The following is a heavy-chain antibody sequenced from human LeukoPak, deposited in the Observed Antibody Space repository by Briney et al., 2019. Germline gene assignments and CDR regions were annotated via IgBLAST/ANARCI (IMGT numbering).Heavy chain of an antibody. CDR1: GYTFTSYD. D-gene: IGHD3-10*01. Sequence: GASVKVSCKTSGYTFTSYDFNWVRQATGQGLEWMGWMNPNSGDTVYAQKFQGRVTMTRDTSISTAYMELSSLRSEDTAVYYCARDRRKVRGSGYSIRFDYWGQGTLVTVSS. CDR3: ARDRRKVRGSGYSIRFDY. V-gene: IGHV1-8*01. CDR2: MNPNSGDT. J-gene: IGHJ4*02.